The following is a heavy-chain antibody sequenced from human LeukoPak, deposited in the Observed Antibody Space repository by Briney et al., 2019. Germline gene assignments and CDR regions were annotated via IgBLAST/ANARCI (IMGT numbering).Heavy chain of an antibody. CDR2: IKQDGSEK. Sequence: GGSLRLSCAASGFTFSSYWMSWVRQAPGKGLEWVANIKQDGSEKYYVDSVKGRFTISRDNAKNSLYLQMNSLRAEDTAVYYCARLNPYYYCYYMDVWGKGTTVTVSS. CDR3: ARLNPYYYCYYMDV. V-gene: IGHV3-7*01. CDR1: GFTFSSYW. J-gene: IGHJ6*03.